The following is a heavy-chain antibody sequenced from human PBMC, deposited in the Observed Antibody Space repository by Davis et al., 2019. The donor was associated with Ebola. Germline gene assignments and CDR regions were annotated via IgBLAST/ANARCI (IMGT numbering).Heavy chain of an antibody. V-gene: IGHV3-23*01. J-gene: IGHJ3*02. CDR2: ITGSGGST. CDR1: GITFSSYA. D-gene: IGHD2-15*01. Sequence: GESLKISCAASGITFSSYAMSWVRQAPGKGLEWVSSITGSGGSTYYADSVKGRFTISRDNSKNTLYLQMNSLRVEDTALYYCARDRYEWDSIVVVAPVDIWGQGTMVIVSS. CDR3: ARDRYEWDSIVVVAPVDI.